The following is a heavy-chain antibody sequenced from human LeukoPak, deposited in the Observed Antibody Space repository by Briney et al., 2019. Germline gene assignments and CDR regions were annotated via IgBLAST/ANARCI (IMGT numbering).Heavy chain of an antibody. J-gene: IGHJ3*02. Sequence: GGSLRLSCAASGFTFSSYAMNWVRQAPGKGLEWVSAITGSGGRTYYADSVKGRFTISRDNSKNTLYLQMNSLRAEDTAVYYCAKSGYYDPYDAFDIWGQGTMVTVSS. CDR3: AKSGYYDPYDAFDI. D-gene: IGHD3-22*01. CDR2: ITGSGGRT. V-gene: IGHV3-23*01. CDR1: GFTFSSYA.